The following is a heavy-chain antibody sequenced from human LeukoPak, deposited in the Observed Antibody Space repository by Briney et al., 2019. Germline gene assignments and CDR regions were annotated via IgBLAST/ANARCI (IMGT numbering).Heavy chain of an antibody. Sequence: ASVKVSCKVSGYTLTEFSIHWVRQAPGKGLEWMGYFDPEDAETIYAQKFQGRVTMTEDTSTDTAYMDLSSLTSEDTAVYYCATAVFGATFDYWGQGTLVTVSS. V-gene: IGHV1-24*01. J-gene: IGHJ4*02. D-gene: IGHD3-10*02. CDR2: FDPEDAET. CDR3: ATAVFGATFDY. CDR1: GYTLTEFS.